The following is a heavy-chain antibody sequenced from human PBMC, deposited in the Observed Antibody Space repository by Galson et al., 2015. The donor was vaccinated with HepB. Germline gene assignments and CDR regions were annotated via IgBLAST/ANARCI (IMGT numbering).Heavy chain of an antibody. CDR3: AKERDLIGP. D-gene: IGHD3-16*01. CDR2: IWYDGTEK. J-gene: IGHJ5*02. V-gene: IGHV3-33*06. CDR1: GFTFRSYA. Sequence: SLRLSCAASGFTFRSYAMHWVRQAPGKGLEWVAVIWYDGTEKYYADSVKGRFTISRDNSRNTVYLQMNSLRAEDTAVYYCAKERDLIGPWGQGTLVTVSA.